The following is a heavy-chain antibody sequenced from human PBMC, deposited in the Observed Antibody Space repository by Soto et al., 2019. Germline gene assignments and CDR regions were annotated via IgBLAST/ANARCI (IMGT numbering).Heavy chain of an antibody. J-gene: IGHJ3*02. V-gene: IGHV3-49*03. CDR1: GFTFGDYA. CDR3: TRDLAPRITIFGVVFSPWNNAFDI. Sequence: GSLRLSCTASGFTFGDYAMSWFRQAPGKGLEWVGFIRSKAYGGTTEYAASVKGRFTISRDDSKSIAYLQMNSLKTEDTAVYYCTRDLAPRITIFGVVFSPWNNAFDIWGQGTMVTVS. CDR2: IRSKAYGGTT. D-gene: IGHD3-3*01.